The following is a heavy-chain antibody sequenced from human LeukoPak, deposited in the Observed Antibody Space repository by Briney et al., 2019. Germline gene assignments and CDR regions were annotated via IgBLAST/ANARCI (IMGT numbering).Heavy chain of an antibody. V-gene: IGHV3-23*01. CDR3: AKAIQLVRGVISYYFDY. CDR1: GFTFSSYA. J-gene: IGHJ4*02. D-gene: IGHD3-10*01. Sequence: GGSLRLSCAASGFTFSSYAMSWVRQAPGKGLEWVSAISGSGGSTYYADSVKGRFTISRDNSKNTLYLQMNSLRAEDTAVYYCAKAIQLVRGVISYYFDYWGQGTLVTVSS. CDR2: ISGSGGST.